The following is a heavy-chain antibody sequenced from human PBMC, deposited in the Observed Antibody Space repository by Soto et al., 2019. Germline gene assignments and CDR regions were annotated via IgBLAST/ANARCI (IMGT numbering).Heavy chain of an antibody. D-gene: IGHD3-10*01. J-gene: IGHJ6*02. V-gene: IGHV5-51*01. CDR2: IYPGDSDT. Sequence: PGESLKSCFEGSGYSFTRYWIAWVRQMPGKVLELMGIIYPGDSDTRQSPSFQGQVTISADKSISTVYLQWSSLKASDTAMYYCARFAWNSYKTEQVWGQGTTDSVSS. CDR1: GYSFTRYW. CDR3: ARFAWNSYKTEQV.